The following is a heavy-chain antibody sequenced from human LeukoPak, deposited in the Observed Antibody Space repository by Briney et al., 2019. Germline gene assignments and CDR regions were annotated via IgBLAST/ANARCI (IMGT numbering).Heavy chain of an antibody. CDR1: GGSISSGGYY. CDR2: IYYSGST. V-gene: IGHV4-31*03. J-gene: IGHJ5*02. CDR3: ARVFGGPHYNWFDP. D-gene: IGHD3-10*01. Sequence: SETLSLTCTVSGGSISSGGYYWSWIRQHPGKGLEWVGYIYYSGSTYYNLSLKSRLTISVDTSKNQFSLKLSSVTAADTAVYYCARVFGGPHYNWFDPWGQGTLVTVSS.